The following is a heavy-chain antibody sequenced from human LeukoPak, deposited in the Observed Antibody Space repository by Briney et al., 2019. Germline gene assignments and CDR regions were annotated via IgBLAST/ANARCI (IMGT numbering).Heavy chain of an antibody. Sequence: PGGSLRLSCVASGFTFSSSWMSWVRQAPGKGLEWVANIKHDGSEKYYVDSVKGRFTISRDNTKNSLYLQMNSLRAEDTAVYYCAKEGYFDWLFYSTFSDYWGQGTLVTVSS. D-gene: IGHD3-9*01. CDR1: GFTFSSSW. J-gene: IGHJ4*02. CDR3: AKEGYFDWLFYSTFSDY. CDR2: IKHDGSEK. V-gene: IGHV3-7*01.